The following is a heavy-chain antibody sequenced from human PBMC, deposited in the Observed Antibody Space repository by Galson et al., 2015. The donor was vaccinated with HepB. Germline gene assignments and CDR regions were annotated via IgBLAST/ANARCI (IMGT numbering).Heavy chain of an antibody. D-gene: IGHD5-12*01. CDR3: ARAGGYSGYAGMDYFDY. CDR2: IYSGGST. V-gene: IGHV3-66*01. Sequence: SLRLSCAASGFTVSSNYMSWVRQAPGKGLEWVSVIYSGGSTYYADSVKGRFTISRDNSKNTLYLQMNSLRAEDTAVYYCARAGGYSGYAGMDYFDYWGQGTLVTVSS. CDR1: GFTVSSNY. J-gene: IGHJ4*02.